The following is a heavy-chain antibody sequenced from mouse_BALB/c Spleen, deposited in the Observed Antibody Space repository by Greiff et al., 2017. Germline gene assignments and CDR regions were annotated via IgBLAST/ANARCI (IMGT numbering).Heavy chain of an antibody. CDR3: ARGDYYGTLGY. CDR2: IYPYNGGT. D-gene: IGHD1-1*01. V-gene: IGHV1S29*02. Sequence: EVQLQQSGPELVKPGASVKISCKASGYTFTDYNMHWVKQSHGKSLEWIGYIYPYNGGTGYNQKFKSKATLTVDNSSSTAYMELRSLTSEDSAVYYCARGDYYGTLGYWGQGTTLTVSS. CDR1: GYTFTDYN. J-gene: IGHJ2*01.